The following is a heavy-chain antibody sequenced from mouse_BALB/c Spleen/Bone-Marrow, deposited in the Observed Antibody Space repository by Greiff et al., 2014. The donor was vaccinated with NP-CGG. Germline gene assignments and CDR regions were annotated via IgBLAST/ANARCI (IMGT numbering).Heavy chain of an antibody. CDR1: GYAFTNYL. V-gene: IGHV1-54*01. CDR2: INPGSGGT. D-gene: IGHD3-3*01. CDR3: ARRDGSYFDY. J-gene: IGHJ2*01. Sequence: ESGAELVRPGTSVKVSCKASGYAFTNYLIEWVKQRPGQGLEWIGMINPGSGGTNYNEKFKGKATLTADKSSGTAYMQLSSLTSDDSAVYFCARRDGSYFDYWGQGTTLTVSS.